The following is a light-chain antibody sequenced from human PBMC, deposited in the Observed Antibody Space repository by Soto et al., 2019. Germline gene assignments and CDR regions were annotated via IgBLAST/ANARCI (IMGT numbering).Light chain of an antibody. CDR1: QSVSSN. Sequence: EIVMTQPPATLSVSPGERATLSCRASQSVSSNLAWYQQKPGQAPRLLIYGASTRATGISAWFSGSGSGTELTVTISSLHSADFAGYYCQQYNNWPLTFVGGTKLEIK. CDR2: GAS. V-gene: IGKV3-15*01. CDR3: QQYNNWPLT. J-gene: IGKJ4*01.